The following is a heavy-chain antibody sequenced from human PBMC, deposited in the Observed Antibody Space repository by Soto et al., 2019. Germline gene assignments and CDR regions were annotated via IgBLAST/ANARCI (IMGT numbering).Heavy chain of an antibody. CDR1: GVSVSNNIAA. CDR3: ARDPPAFHSAFDD. D-gene: IGHD4-4*01. V-gene: IGHV6-1*01. Sequence: TLALSCAISGVSVSNNIAACNWVRHSPSRGLEWLLRTYYRSKWLNDYAVSMKARLTISPNTSKNQSSLHPDSVTPEDKAMYYCARDPPAFHSAFDDWGQGTPVTVSS. J-gene: IGHJ4*02. CDR2: TYYRSKWLN.